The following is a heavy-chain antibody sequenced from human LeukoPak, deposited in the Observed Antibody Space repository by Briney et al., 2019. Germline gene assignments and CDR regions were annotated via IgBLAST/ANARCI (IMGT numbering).Heavy chain of an antibody. CDR1: GFTFSSYW. CDR3: ARGGVAGAFDI. Sequence: GGSLRLSCAASGFTFSSYWMHWVRQAPGKELVCVSQTHTDVSSTTYADSVKGRFTISRDNAKNTLYLQMNSLRAEDTAVYYCARGGVAGAFDIWGQGTMVTVSS. D-gene: IGHD2-21*01. CDR2: THTDVSST. V-gene: IGHV3-74*01. J-gene: IGHJ3*02.